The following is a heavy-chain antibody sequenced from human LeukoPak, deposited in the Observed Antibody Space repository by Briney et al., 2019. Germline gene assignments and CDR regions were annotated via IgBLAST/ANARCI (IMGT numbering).Heavy chain of an antibody. D-gene: IGHD3-22*01. J-gene: IGHJ4*02. Sequence: PGGSLRLSCAASGFTFSSYGMHWVRQAPGKGLEWVAFIRYDGSNKYYADSVKGRFTISRDNSKNTLYLQMNSLRAEDTAVYYCARVAYYYDSSGSGFDYWGQGTLVTVSS. CDR2: IRYDGSNK. V-gene: IGHV3-30*02. CDR1: GFTFSSYG. CDR3: ARVAYYYDSSGSGFDY.